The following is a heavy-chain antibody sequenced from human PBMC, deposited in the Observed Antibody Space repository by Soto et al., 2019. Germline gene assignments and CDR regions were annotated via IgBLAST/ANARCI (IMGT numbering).Heavy chain of an antibody. CDR3: AREDATKAWGLDY. CDR2: ISSTGNTI. CDR1: GFSFSSYA. Sequence: EVQLVESGGGLVQPGGSLRLSCAASGFSFSSYAMNWVRQAPGKGLEWLSFISSTGNTIYNADSVKGRFTISRDNAKNSLYLQMDSLRGDDTAVYFCAREDATKAWGLDYWGQGVLVTVSS. J-gene: IGHJ4*02. V-gene: IGHV3-48*03. D-gene: IGHD1-1*01.